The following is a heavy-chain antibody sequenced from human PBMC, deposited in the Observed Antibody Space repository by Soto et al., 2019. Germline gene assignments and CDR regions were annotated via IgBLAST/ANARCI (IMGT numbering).Heavy chain of an antibody. D-gene: IGHD6-13*01. Sequence: SETLSLTCTVSGGSISSYYWSWIRQPPGKGLEWIGYIYYSGSTNYNPSLKSRVTISVDTSKNQFSLKLSSVTAADTAVYYCARDDSSSYFDYWGQGTLVTVSS. CDR2: IYYSGST. CDR3: ARDDSSSYFDY. V-gene: IGHV4-59*01. J-gene: IGHJ4*02. CDR1: GGSISSYY.